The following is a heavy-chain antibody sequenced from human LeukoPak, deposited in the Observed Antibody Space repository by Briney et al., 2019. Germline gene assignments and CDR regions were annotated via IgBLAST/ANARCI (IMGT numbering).Heavy chain of an antibody. Sequence: GGSLRLSCAASGFTFSSYNMFRVRQAPGQGLEWVSYISGSSTTIWNADSVKGRFTISRDNAKNSLYLQMNSLRDEDTSVYYCAKGDGLDVWGQGTTVTVSS. CDR2: ISGSSTTI. CDR1: GFTFSSYN. CDR3: AKGDGLDV. J-gene: IGHJ6*02. V-gene: IGHV3-48*02. D-gene: IGHD2-21*01.